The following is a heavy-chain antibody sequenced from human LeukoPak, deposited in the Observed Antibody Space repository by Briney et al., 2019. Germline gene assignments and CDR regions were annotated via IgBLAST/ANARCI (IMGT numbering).Heavy chain of an antibody. CDR2: ISAYNGNT. Sequence: GASVKVSCKASGYTFTSYGISWVRQAPGQGLEWMGWISAYNGNTNYAQKLQGRVTMTTDTSTSTAYMELRSLRSDDTAAYYCARLFHPRYSGHAGFDYWGQGTLVTVSS. J-gene: IGHJ4*02. V-gene: IGHV1-18*01. CDR1: GYTFTSYG. CDR3: ARLFHPRYSGHAGFDY. D-gene: IGHD5-12*01.